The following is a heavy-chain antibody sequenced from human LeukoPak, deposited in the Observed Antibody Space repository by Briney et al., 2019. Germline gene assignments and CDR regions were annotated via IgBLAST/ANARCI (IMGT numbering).Heavy chain of an antibody. CDR3: ARGEQQMTTMSIDY. CDR2: ISSGGSTI. CDR1: GFIFNDYS. J-gene: IGHJ4*02. D-gene: IGHD5-24*01. V-gene: IGHV3-48*01. Sequence: GGSLRLSCAASGFIFNDYSMNWVRQAPGKGLEWVSYISSGGSTIYYVDSVRGRFTISRDNVKNLLYLQMSSLRVEDTADYYCARGEQQMTTMSIDYWGQGALVTVSS.